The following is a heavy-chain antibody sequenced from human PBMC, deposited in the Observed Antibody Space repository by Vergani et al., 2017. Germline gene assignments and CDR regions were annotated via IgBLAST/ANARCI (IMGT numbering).Heavy chain of an antibody. J-gene: IGHJ3*02. Sequence: EVQLVESGGGLVKPGGSLRLFCAASGFIFSTYSMNWVRQAPGKGLEWVSSIDGCSNYIYYADSVKGRFTISRDNAKNSVYLQLSSLRAEDTAVYYCAKGADAFHIWGQGTMVTVSS. CDR1: GFIFSTYS. V-gene: IGHV3-21*01. D-gene: IGHD3-16*01. CDR2: IDGCSNYI. CDR3: AKGADAFHI.